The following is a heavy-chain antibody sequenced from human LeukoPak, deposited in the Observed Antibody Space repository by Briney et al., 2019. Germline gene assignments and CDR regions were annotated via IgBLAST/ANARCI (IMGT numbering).Heavy chain of an antibody. Sequence: GGSLRLSCAAPGFNLTNYAMHWVRQAPGKGLEWVTLISYSGDNKYYADSVKGRFTFSRDKSKNTLYLQMNSLRPEDSAVYYCASDPRDGGQNVWGKGTTVTVSS. CDR3: ASDPRDGGQNV. CDR1: GFNLTNYA. D-gene: IGHD5-24*01. J-gene: IGHJ6*04. V-gene: IGHV3-30*04. CDR2: ISYSGDNK.